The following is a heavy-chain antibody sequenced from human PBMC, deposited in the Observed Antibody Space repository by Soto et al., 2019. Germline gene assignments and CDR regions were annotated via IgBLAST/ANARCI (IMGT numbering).Heavy chain of an antibody. CDR3: AIPANLDYYYAMDV. J-gene: IGHJ6*02. V-gene: IGHV3-23*01. Sequence: GGSLRLSCAASGFTFSSYSMTWVRQAPGKGLEWVSTISGSGGSTYYADSVKGRFTISRDNSKNTLYLQMNSLRAEDTAVYYCAIPANLDYYYAMDVWGQGTTVTVSS. CDR1: GFTFSSYS. CDR2: ISGSGGST. D-gene: IGHD2-15*01.